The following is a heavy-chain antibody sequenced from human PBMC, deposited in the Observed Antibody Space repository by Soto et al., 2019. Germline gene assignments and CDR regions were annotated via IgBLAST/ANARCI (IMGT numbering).Heavy chain of an antibody. Sequence: PGGSLRLSCAASGFTFSSYAMSWVRQAPGTGLEWVSAISGSGGSTYYADSVKGRFTISRDNAKNTLYLQMNSLRAEDTAVYYCAIRASYYDSSGYFDYWGQGTLVTVSS. D-gene: IGHD3-22*01. J-gene: IGHJ4*02. CDR3: AIRASYYDSSGYFDY. V-gene: IGHV3-23*01. CDR1: GFTFSSYA. CDR2: ISGSGGST.